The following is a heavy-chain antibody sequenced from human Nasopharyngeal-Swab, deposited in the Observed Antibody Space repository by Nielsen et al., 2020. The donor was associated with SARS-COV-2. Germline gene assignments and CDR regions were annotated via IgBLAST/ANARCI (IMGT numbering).Heavy chain of an antibody. D-gene: IGHD2/OR15-2a*01. J-gene: IGHJ6*03. CDR3: ARRGYSSTWYFYYYMDA. V-gene: IGHV3-33*01. CDR2: IWNDGSNR. CDR1: GFDFKKYG. Sequence: GGSLRLSCKASGFDFKKYGMHWARQAPGKGLEWVAVIWNDGSNRNYADSVKGRFTISRDNSGNTVYLLMNNLRAEDTAIYYCARRGYSSTWYFYYYMDAWGNGTTVTVSS.